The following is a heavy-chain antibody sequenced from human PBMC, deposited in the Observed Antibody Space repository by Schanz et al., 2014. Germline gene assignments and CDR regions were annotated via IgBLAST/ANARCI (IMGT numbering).Heavy chain of an antibody. D-gene: IGHD3-10*01. V-gene: IGHV1-2*02. CDR2: ISANSGGT. Sequence: QVQLVQSGSELKKPGASVKVSCKASGYTFTDHYMHWVREAPGQGPEWMGWISANSGGTNYAQKFQGRVTMTRDTSISTAYMELSRLKSDDTAVYYCARALFGSGHGDVWGQGTTVTVSS. CDR1: GYTFTDHY. CDR3: ARALFGSGHGDV. J-gene: IGHJ6*02.